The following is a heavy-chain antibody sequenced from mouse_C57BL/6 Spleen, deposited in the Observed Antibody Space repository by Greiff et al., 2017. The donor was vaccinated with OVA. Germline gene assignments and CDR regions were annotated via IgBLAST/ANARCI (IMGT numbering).Heavy chain of an antibody. V-gene: IGHV1-69*01. CDR3: ARSSGSSPYWYFDV. J-gene: IGHJ1*03. Sequence: VQLQQSGAELVMPGASVKLSCKASGYTFTSYWMHWVKQRPGQGLEWIGEIDPSDSYTNYNQKFKCKSTLTVDKSSSTAYMQLSSLTSEDSAVYYCARSSGSSPYWYFDVWGTGTTVTVSS. D-gene: IGHD1-1*01. CDR1: GYTFTSYW. CDR2: IDPSDSYT.